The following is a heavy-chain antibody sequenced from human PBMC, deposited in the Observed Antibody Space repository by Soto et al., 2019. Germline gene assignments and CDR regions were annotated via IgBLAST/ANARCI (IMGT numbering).Heavy chain of an antibody. CDR1: GFTFGDYA. V-gene: IGHV3-74*01. D-gene: IGHD1-1*01. J-gene: IGHJ4*02. Sequence: PGGSLLLSCTASGFTFGDYAMSWFRPAPGKGPEWVSRINDDGISTNYADSVKGRFTISRDNAKNTLYLQMNALRVEDTGVYYCTRGPRPTSTGTGAFWGQGTLVTVSS. CDR2: INDDGIST. CDR3: TRGPRPTSTGTGAF.